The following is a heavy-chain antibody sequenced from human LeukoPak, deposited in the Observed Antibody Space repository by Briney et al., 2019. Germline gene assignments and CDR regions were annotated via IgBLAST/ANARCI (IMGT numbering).Heavy chain of an antibody. V-gene: IGHV4-59*01. CDR2: IYYSGST. D-gene: IGHD5-18*01. J-gene: IGHJ5*02. Sequence: SETLSLTCTVSGGSISSYYWSWIRQPPGEGLEWIGYIYYSGSTNYNPSLKSRVTISVDTSKNQFSLKLSSVTPADTAVYYCARAIRADTAMVHLGGFDPWGQGTLVTVSS. CDR3: ARAIRADTAMVHLGGFDP. CDR1: GGSISSYY.